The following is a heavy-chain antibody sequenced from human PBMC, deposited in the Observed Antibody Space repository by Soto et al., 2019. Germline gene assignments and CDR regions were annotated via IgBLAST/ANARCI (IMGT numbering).Heavy chain of an antibody. CDR1: GVTFSGYG. CDR3: ARGEQYSGRIFDY. Sequence: RGGSLRLCFAAYGVTFSGYGMNLVRKAPGKGLEWVSSISSSSSYIYYADSVKGRFTISRDNAKNSLYLQMNSLTPEDTAVYFCARGEQYSGRIFDYWGQGTLVTVSS. D-gene: IGHD1-26*01. CDR2: ISSSSSYI. V-gene: IGHV3-21*01. J-gene: IGHJ4*01.